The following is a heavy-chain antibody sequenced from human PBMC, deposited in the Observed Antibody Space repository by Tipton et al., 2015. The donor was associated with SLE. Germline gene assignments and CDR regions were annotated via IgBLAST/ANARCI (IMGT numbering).Heavy chain of an antibody. CDR2: INHSGST. CDR1: GGSFSGYY. J-gene: IGHJ5*02. CDR3: ARGRRWFDP. Sequence: TLSLTCTVYGGSFSGYYWSWIRQPPGKGLEWIGEINHSGSTNYNPSLKSRVTISVDTSKNQFSLKLSSVTAADTAVYYCARGRRWFDPWGQGTLVTVSS. V-gene: IGHV4-34*01.